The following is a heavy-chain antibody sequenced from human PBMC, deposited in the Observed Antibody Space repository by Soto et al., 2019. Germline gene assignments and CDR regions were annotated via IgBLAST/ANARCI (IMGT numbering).Heavy chain of an antibody. CDR1: GGTFSSYT. V-gene: IGHV1-69*02. J-gene: IGHJ5*02. CDR2: IIPILGIA. Sequence: QVQLVQSGAEVKKPGSSVKVSCKASGGTFSSYTISWVRQAPGQGLEWMGRIIPILGIANYAQKFQGRVRIPAHNPPSPAEAEVRSLGSEDKAVCCCAMEGSVEDPCEPWGQGALVTVSS. D-gene: IGHD3-3*01. CDR3: AMEGSVEDPCEP.